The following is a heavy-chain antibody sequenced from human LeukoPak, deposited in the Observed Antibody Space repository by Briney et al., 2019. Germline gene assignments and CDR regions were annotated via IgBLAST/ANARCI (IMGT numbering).Heavy chain of an antibody. CDR3: ARDPPYYYDSSGYRDWYFDL. V-gene: IGHV3-7*01. D-gene: IGHD3-22*01. Sequence: GGSLRLSCAASGFTFSSYWMSWVRQAPGKGLEWVANIKQDGSEKYYVDSVKGRFTISRDNAKNSLYLQMNSLRAEDTAVYYCARDPPYYYDSSGYRDWYFDLWGRGTLVTVSS. CDR1: GFTFSSYW. CDR2: IKQDGSEK. J-gene: IGHJ2*01.